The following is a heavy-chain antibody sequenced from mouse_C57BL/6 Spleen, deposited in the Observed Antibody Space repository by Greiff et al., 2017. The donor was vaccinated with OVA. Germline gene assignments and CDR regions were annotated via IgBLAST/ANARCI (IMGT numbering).Heavy chain of an antibody. J-gene: IGHJ1*03. CDR3: ARREGYYWYFDV. CDR1: GYTFTSYW. CDR2: IYPSDSYT. Sequence: VQLKQPGAELVTPGASVKLSCKASGYTFTSYWMHWVKQRPGQGLEWIGEIYPSDSYTSYNQKFKGKSTLTVDKSSSTAYMQLSSLTSEDSAVYYCARREGYYWYFDVWGTGTTVTVSS. V-gene: IGHV1-69*01. D-gene: IGHD2-2*01.